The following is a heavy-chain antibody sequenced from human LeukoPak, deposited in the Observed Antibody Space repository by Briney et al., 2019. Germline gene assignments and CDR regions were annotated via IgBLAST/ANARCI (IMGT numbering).Heavy chain of an antibody. CDR2: IFYSGST. CDR3: AKDQGSSHDGNHDGFDI. V-gene: IGHV4-30-4*01. J-gene: IGHJ3*02. CDR1: GGFISTGDYY. Sequence: SETLSLTCTVSGGFISTGDYYWSWIRQPPGKGLEWIGYIFYSGSTYYNPSLKSRSTISVETSKNQFSLKMTTVTAADTAVYYCAKDQGSSHDGNHDGFDIWGQGTLVTVSS. D-gene: IGHD1-14*01.